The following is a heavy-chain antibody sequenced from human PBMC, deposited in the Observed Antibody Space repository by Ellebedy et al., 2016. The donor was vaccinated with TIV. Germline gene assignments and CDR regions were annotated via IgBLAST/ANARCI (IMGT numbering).Heavy chain of an antibody. CDR2: ISDDGSNK. J-gene: IGHJ4*02. CDR3: ARDWRDMGSSRPFDL. Sequence: GESLKISCAASGFTFSSYGMHWVRQAPGKGLEWVAVISDDGSNKYYADSVKGRFTISRDDSKNTLYLQMDSLRAEDTAVYYCARDWRDMGSSRPFDLWGQGTLVTVSS. D-gene: IGHD6-6*01. V-gene: IGHV3-30*03. CDR1: GFTFSSYG.